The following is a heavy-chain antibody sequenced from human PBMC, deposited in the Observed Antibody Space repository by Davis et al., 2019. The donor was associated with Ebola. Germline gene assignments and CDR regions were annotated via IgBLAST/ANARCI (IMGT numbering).Heavy chain of an antibody. Sequence: AASVKVSCKASGYTFTSYAMHWVRQAPGQRLEWMGWINAGNGNTNYAQKLQGRVTMTTDTSTSTAYMELRSLRSDDTAVYYCARDLGTQWLVDTIRFDYWGQGTLVTVSS. J-gene: IGHJ4*02. CDR2: INAGNGNT. CDR3: ARDLGTQWLVDTIRFDY. D-gene: IGHD6-19*01. V-gene: IGHV1-3*01. CDR1: GYTFTSYA.